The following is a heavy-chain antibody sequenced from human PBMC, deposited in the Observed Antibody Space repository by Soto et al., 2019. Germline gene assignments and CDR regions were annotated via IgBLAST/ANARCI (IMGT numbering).Heavy chain of an antibody. CDR1: GFTFSSSE. D-gene: IGHD6-19*01. V-gene: IGHV3-48*03. CDR2: ITSGGRNK. CDR3: ALSKWPVAVAY. J-gene: IGHJ4*02. Sequence: GSLRLSCEASGFTFSSSEMNWVRQAPGKGLEWVSFITSGGRNKYYTDSVKGRFTISRDNAKNSLYLQMNSLRAEDTAVYYCALSKWPVAVAYWGQGTLVTVSS.